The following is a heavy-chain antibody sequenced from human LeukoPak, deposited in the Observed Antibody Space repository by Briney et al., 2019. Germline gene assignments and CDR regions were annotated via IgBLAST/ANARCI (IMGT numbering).Heavy chain of an antibody. J-gene: IGHJ4*02. CDR1: GYTFTGYY. D-gene: IGHD2-2*01. CDR2: INPNSGGT. CDR3: ARVPRGVVPAAFFDY. V-gene: IGHV1-2*04. Sequence: ASVKVSCKASGYTFTGYYMHWVRQAPGQGLEWMGWINPNSGGTNYAQKFQGWVTMTRDTSISTAYMELSRLRSDDTAVYYCARVPRGVVPAAFFDYWGQGTLVTVSS.